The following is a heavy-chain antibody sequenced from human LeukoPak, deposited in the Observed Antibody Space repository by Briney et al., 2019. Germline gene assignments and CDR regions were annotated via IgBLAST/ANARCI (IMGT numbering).Heavy chain of an antibody. CDR1: GFTFSGSA. CDR3: TSIYCSSTSCYCY. V-gene: IGHV3-73*01. D-gene: IGHD2-2*01. CDR2: IRSKANSYAT. Sequence: PGGSLRLSCAASGFTFSGSAMHWVRQASGKGLEWVGRIRSKANSYATAYAASVKGRFTISRDDSKNTAYLQMNSLKTEDTAVYYCTSIYCSSTSCYCYWGQGTLATVSS. J-gene: IGHJ4*02.